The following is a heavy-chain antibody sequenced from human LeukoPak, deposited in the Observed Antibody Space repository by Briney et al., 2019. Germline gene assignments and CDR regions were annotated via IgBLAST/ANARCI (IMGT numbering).Heavy chain of an antibody. Sequence: PGGSLRLSCAASGFTFSSYWMSWVRQAPGKGLEWVANIKQDGSEKYYVDSVRGRFTISRDNAKNSLYLQMNSLRAEDTAVYYCARDKRVFCSSTSCSAYYYYYYVDVWGKGTTVTVSS. D-gene: IGHD2-2*01. V-gene: IGHV3-7*01. CDR1: GFTFSSYW. CDR2: IKQDGSEK. J-gene: IGHJ6*03. CDR3: ARDKRVFCSSTSCSAYYYYYYVDV.